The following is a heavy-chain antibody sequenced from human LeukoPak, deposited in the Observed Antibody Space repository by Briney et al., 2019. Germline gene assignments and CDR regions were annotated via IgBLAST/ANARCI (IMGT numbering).Heavy chain of an antibody. Sequence: PRASVKVSCKASGYTFTSYYMHWVRQAPGQGLEWMGWISAYNGNTNYAQKLQGRVTMTTDTSTSTAYMELRSLRSDDTAVYYCASVGLWSRSVWGQGTMVTVSS. CDR1: GYTFTSYY. J-gene: IGHJ3*01. CDR2: ISAYNGNT. D-gene: IGHD4/OR15-4a*01. V-gene: IGHV1-18*04. CDR3: ASVGLWSRSV.